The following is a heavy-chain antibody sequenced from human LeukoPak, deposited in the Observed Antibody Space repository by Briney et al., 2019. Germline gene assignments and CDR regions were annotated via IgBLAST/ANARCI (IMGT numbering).Heavy chain of an antibody. CDR2: INGSSSDT. CDR3: AKNGRGYSSDYFDY. Sequence: KPGGSLRLSCAASGFTFSDYYMTWIRQAPGRGLEWISYINGSSSDTNYADSVRGRFTISRDNSKNTLYLQMNTLRAEDTAVYSCAKNGRGYSSDYFDYWGQGTLVTVSS. V-gene: IGHV3-11*03. D-gene: IGHD5-18*01. J-gene: IGHJ4*02. CDR1: GFTFSDYY.